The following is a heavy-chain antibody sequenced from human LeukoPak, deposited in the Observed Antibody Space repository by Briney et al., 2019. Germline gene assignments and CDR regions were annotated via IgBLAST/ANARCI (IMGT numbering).Heavy chain of an antibody. J-gene: IGHJ4*02. CDR2: IYYSGST. V-gene: IGHV4-59*08. CDR1: GGSISSYY. D-gene: IGHD1-26*01. Sequence: SETLSLTCTVSGGSISSYYWSWIRQPPGKGLEWIGYIYYSGSTNYNPSLKSRVTISVDTSKNQFSLKLSSVTAADTAVYYCARHVEWEQIDYWGQGTLVTVSS. CDR3: ARHVEWEQIDY.